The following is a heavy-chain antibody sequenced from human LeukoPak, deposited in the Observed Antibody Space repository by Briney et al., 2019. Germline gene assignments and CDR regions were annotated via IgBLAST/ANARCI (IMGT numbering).Heavy chain of an antibody. CDR2: IYHSGST. J-gene: IGHJ4*02. CDR3: ARGGPWSGYIDY. D-gene: IGHD3-3*01. V-gene: IGHV4-30-2*01. Sequence: PSETLSLTCTVSGGSISSGGYYWSWIRQPPGKGLEWIGYIYHSGSTYYNPSLKSRVTISVDRSKNQFSLKLSSVTVADTAVYYCARGGPWSGYIDYWAREPWSPSPQ. CDR1: GGSISSGGYY.